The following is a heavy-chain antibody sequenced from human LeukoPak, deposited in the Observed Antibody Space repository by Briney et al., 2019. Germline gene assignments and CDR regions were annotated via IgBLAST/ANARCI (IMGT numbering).Heavy chain of an antibody. CDR2: MSSTGTTI. V-gene: IGHV3-48*03. J-gene: IGHJ4*02. D-gene: IGHD4-23*01. CDR1: GFTFSSFE. CDR3: ARGQLSDYGGNSYYFDY. Sequence: GGSLRLSCAASGFTFSSFEMNWVRQAPGKGLAWVSYMSSTGTTIYYADSVEGRFTISRDNAKNSLYLQMNSLRAEDTAVYYCARGQLSDYGGNSYYFDYWGQGTLVTVSS.